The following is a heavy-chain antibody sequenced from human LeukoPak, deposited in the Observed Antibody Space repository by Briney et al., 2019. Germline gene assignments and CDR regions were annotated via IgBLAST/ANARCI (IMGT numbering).Heavy chain of an antibody. D-gene: IGHD3-10*01. V-gene: IGHV3-7*03. CDR1: GFTLSSYW. Sequence: PGGFLRLSCAASGFTLSSYWMSWVRQAPGKGLEWVANIKEDGSEKYYVDSVKGRFTISRDNAQNSVYLHMNSLTAEDTALYYCARDWVAGVPFDAFDIWGQGTMVSVSS. J-gene: IGHJ3*02. CDR2: IKEDGSEK. CDR3: ARDWVAGVPFDAFDI.